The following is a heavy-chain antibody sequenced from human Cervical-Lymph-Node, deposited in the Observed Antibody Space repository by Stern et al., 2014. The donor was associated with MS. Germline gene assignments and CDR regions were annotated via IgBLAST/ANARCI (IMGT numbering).Heavy chain of an antibody. Sequence: QVQLQESGPGLVKPSQTLSLTCTVSGGSISSRIYYWSWIRQAAGKGLEWIGRIYVSGGTNYNPSLGSRATISVDTPKTQTSLRLSSVTAADTAVYFCAATQPLMGEDGSRLEAIDYYYGMDVWGQGTTVTVSS. CDR3: AATQPLMGEDGSRLEAIDYYYGMDV. CDR2: IYVSGGT. D-gene: IGHD3-16*01. V-gene: IGHV4-61*02. J-gene: IGHJ6*02. CDR1: GGSISSRIYY.